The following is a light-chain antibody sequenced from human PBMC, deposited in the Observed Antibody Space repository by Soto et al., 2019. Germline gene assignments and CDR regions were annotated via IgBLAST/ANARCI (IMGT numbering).Light chain of an antibody. CDR3: QQYGDSPPYT. J-gene: IGKJ2*01. V-gene: IGKV3-20*01. CDR1: HSVSSSY. Sequence: EIVLTQSPGTLSLSPGERATLSCRASHSVSSSYLAWYQQKPGQAPRLLIYGASSRAAGIPGRFSGSGSGTDFTLTISRLEPEDFAVYYCQQYGDSPPYTFGQGTQLEIK. CDR2: GAS.